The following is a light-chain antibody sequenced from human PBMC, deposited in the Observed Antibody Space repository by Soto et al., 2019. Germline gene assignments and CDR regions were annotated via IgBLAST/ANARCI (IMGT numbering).Light chain of an antibody. CDR1: SSDVGSYNL. Sequence: QSVLTQPASVSGSPGQSITISCTGTSSDVGSYNLVSWYQQHPGKAPKLMIYEGSKRPSGVSKRFSGSKSGNTASLTISGLQAEDEADYYCCSYAGSSTDVFGTGTKVTVL. J-gene: IGLJ1*01. V-gene: IGLV2-23*01. CDR3: CSYAGSSTDV. CDR2: EGS.